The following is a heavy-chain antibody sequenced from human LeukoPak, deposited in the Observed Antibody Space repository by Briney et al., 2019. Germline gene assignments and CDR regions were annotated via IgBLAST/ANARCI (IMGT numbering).Heavy chain of an antibody. CDR2: INHSGST. CDR3: ARGVGYCSSTSCYPPWFDP. D-gene: IGHD2-2*01. J-gene: IGHJ5*02. Sequence: SETLSLTCAVYGGSFSGYYWSWSRQPPGKGLEWIGEINHSGSTNYNPSLKSRVTISVDTSKNQFSLKLSSVTAADTAVYYCARGVGYCSSTSCYPPWFDPWGQGTLVTVSS. CDR1: GGSFSGYY. V-gene: IGHV4-34*01.